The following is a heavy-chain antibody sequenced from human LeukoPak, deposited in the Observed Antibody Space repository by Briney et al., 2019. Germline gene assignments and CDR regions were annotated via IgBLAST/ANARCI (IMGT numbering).Heavy chain of an antibody. V-gene: IGHV1-69*13. CDR1: GGTFSSYA. D-gene: IGHD3-3*01. CDR3: ARRITIFGVVTPISDPDAFDI. J-gene: IGHJ3*02. Sequence: ASVKVSCTASGGTFSSYAISWVRQAPGQGLEWMGGIIPIFGTANYAQKFQGRVTITADESTSTAYMELSSLRSEDTAVYYCARRITIFGVVTPISDPDAFDIWGQGTMVTVSS. CDR2: IIPIFGTA.